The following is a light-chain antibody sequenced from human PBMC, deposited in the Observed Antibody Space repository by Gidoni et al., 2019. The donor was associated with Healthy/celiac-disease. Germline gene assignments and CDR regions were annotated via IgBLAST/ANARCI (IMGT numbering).Light chain of an antibody. V-gene: IGKV1-39*01. J-gene: IGKJ3*01. Sequence: LSASVGDRVTITCRASQSISSYLNWYQQKPGKAPKLLIYAASSLQSGVPSRFSGSGSGTDFTLTISSLQPEDFATYYCQQSYSTPFTFXPXTKVDIK. CDR2: AAS. CDR3: QQSYSTPFT. CDR1: QSISSY.